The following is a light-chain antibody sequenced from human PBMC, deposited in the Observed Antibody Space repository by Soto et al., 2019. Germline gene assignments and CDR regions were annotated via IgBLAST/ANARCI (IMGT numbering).Light chain of an antibody. CDR2: DVS. Sequence: QSVLTQPASVSGSPGQSITISCTGTSSDVGASNHVSWYQQLPGKAPKLMIHDVSNRPSGVSNRFSGSKSGNTASLIISGLQAEDEADYYCCSSTTSFTYLFGSGTKVTVL. CDR3: CSSTTSFTYL. V-gene: IGLV2-14*03. J-gene: IGLJ1*01. CDR1: SSDVGASNH.